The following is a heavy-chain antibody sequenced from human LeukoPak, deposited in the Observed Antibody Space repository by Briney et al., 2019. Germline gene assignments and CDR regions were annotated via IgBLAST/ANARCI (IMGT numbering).Heavy chain of an antibody. CDR3: ARGPRITIFGVVMANDAFDI. CDR1: GYTFTDYF. CDR2: INPKSGGT. J-gene: IGHJ3*02. D-gene: IGHD3-3*01. V-gene: IGHV1-2*02. Sequence: GASVKVSCKASGYTFTDYFMNWVRQAPGQGLEWMGWINPKSGGTVYAQKFQGRVTMTRDTSSSTAHMELSRLRFDDTVVYYCARGPRITIFGVVMANDAFDIWGQGTMVTVSS.